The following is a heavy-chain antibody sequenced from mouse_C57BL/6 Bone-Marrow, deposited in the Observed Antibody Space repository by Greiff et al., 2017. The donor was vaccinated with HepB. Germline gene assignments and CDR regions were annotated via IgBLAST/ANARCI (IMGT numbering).Heavy chain of an antibody. CDR1: GFSLTSYG. CDR3: ARILYWFAY. D-gene: IGHD2-12*01. V-gene: IGHV2-2*01. J-gene: IGHJ3*01. CDR2: IWSGGST. Sequence: VQLQESGPGLVQPSQSLSITCTVSGFSLTSYGVHWVRQSPGKGLEWLGVIWSGGSTDYNAAFISRLSISKDNSKSQVFFKMNSLQADDTAIYYCARILYWFAYWGQGTLVTVSA.